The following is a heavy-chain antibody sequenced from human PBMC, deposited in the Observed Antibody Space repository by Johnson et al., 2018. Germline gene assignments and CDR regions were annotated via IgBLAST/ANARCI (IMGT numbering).Heavy chain of an antibody. CDR1: GFTFGESG. J-gene: IGHJ6*03. V-gene: IGHV3-20*04. CDR3: ARPPRYYYYMDV. Sequence: SCAASGFTFGESGMSLVRQAPGKGLEWVSGINWNGGSTGYADSVKGRFTISRDNAKNSLYLQMNRLRAEDTAVYYCARPPRYYYYMDVWGKGTTVTFSS. CDR2: INWNGGST.